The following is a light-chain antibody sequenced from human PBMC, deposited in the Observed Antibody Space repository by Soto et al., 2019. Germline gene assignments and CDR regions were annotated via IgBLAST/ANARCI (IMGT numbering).Light chain of an antibody. V-gene: IGLV2-23*01. J-gene: IGLJ3*02. CDR3: CSYAGGSTLV. CDR1: SSDIGTYNL. Sequence: QSALTQPASVSGSPGQSITISCTGTSSDIGTYNLVSWYQHHTGNAPKLMIYEATKRPSGVSSRFSGSKSGNTASLTISGLQTEDEADYYCCSYAGGSTLVFGGGTKVTVL. CDR2: EAT.